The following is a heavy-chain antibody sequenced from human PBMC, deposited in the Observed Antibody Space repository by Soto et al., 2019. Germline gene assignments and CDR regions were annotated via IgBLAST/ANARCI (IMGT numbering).Heavy chain of an antibody. CDR2: IYPIDSDT. CDR1: GYIFTTYW. Sequence: PGESLKISCKGSGYIFTTYWICWVRQMPGKGLECMGIIYPIDSDTKYSPSFQGQVTISVDKSISTAYLQWSSLKASDTAMYYCATYQDPYYYGMDVWGQGTTVTVSS. J-gene: IGHJ6*02. D-gene: IGHD2-2*01. CDR3: ATYQDPYYYGMDV. V-gene: IGHV5-51*01.